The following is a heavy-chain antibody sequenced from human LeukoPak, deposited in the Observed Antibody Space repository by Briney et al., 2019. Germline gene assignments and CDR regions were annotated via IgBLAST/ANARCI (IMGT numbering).Heavy chain of an antibody. CDR2: IYYSGST. D-gene: IGHD3-3*01. J-gene: IGHJ5*02. CDR1: GGSISSYY. CDR3: ARVVSIFGVVPNWFDP. Sequence: SETLSLTCTVSGGSISSYYWSWIRQPPGKGLEWIGYIYYSGSTNYNPSLKSRVTISVDTSKNQFSLKLSSVTAADTAVYYCARVVSIFGVVPNWFDPWGKGTLVTVSS. V-gene: IGHV4-59*01.